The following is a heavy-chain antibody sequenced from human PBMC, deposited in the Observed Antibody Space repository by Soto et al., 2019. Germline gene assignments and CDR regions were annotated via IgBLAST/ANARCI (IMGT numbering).Heavy chain of an antibody. J-gene: IGHJ6*02. CDR3: AKDAYGSGALNDYYGMDV. CDR2: ISGSGGST. D-gene: IGHD3-10*01. Sequence: GGSLRLSCAASGFTFSSYGMHWARQAPGKGLEWVAVISGSGGSTYYADSVKGRFTIYRDNSKNTLYLQMSSLRAEDTAVYYCAKDAYGSGALNDYYGMDVWGQGTTVTVSS. V-gene: IGHV3-23*01. CDR1: GFTFSSYG.